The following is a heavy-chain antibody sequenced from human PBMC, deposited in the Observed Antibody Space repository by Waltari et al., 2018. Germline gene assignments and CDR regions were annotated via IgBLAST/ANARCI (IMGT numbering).Heavy chain of an antibody. D-gene: IGHD1-1*01. CDR2: IRSEANSYAT. J-gene: IGHJ3*02. Sequence: EVQLVDSGGDLVQPGGSLKLSCAASGITFSDSSIHWVRQAPGKGLEWVGRIRSEANSYATAFAASVSGRFTIFRDDSKKTAYLQMNTLMSEDTALYYCTRSGTTTVAFDIWGQGTMVTVSS. CDR1: GITFSDSS. CDR3: TRSGTTTVAFDI. V-gene: IGHV3-73*01.